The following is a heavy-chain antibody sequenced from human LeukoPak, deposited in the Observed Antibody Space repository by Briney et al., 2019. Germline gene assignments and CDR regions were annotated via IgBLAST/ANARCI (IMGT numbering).Heavy chain of an antibody. J-gene: IGHJ6*03. CDR2: IRHDGSNK. CDR3: ASGSGSYRTPYYYMDV. Sequence: GGSLRLSCAASGFTFSTYGIHWVRQAPGKGLEWVAFIRHDGSNKYYADSVKGRFTISRDNSKNTLYLQMNSLRAEDTAVYYCASGSGSYRTPYYYMDVWGKGTTVTVSS. V-gene: IGHV3-30*02. D-gene: IGHD3-10*01. CDR1: GFTFSTYG.